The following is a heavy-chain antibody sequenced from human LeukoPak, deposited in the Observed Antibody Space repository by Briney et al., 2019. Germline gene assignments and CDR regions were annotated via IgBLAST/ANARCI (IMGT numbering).Heavy chain of an antibody. CDR1: GFTFSSCA. Sequence: GGSLRLSCAAPGFTFSSCAMSLVRQAPGKGLEWVSAISGSGGSTYYADSVKGRFTISRDNSKNTLYLQMNSLRAEDTAVYYCASIAVAGHFDYWGQGTLVTVSS. CDR2: ISGSGGST. CDR3: ASIAVAGHFDY. D-gene: IGHD6-19*01. V-gene: IGHV3-23*01. J-gene: IGHJ4*02.